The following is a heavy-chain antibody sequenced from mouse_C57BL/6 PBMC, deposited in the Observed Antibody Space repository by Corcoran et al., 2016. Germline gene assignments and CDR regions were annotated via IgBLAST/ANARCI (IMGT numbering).Heavy chain of an antibody. J-gene: IGHJ4*01. D-gene: IGHD2-4*01. Sequence: QIQLVPSGPALKKPGETVKIHCKASGYTFTTYGMSWVKQAPGKGLKWMGWINPYSGVPTYADDFKGRFAFSLETSASTAYLQINNLKNEDTATYFCARYVYDYPDAMDYWGQGTSVAVSS. V-gene: IGHV9-3*01. CDR1: GYTFTTYG. CDR2: INPYSGVP. CDR3: ARYVYDYPDAMDY.